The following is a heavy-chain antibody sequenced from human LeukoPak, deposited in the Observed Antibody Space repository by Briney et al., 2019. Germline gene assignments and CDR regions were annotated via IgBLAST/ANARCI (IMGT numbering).Heavy chain of an antibody. CDR3: ARHYSSDPFDY. Sequence: SETLSLTCAVSGASISNYYWSWIRQPPGKGLEWIGYIDYSGSTNYSPSLKSRVTISLDMSTNQFSLKLSSVTAADTAVYYCARHYSSDPFDYWGQGTLVTVSS. J-gene: IGHJ4*02. CDR1: GASISNYY. D-gene: IGHD6-19*01. CDR2: IDYSGST. V-gene: IGHV4-59*01.